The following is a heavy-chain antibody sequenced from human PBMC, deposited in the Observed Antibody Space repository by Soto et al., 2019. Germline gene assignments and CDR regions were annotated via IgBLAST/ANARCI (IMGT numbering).Heavy chain of an antibody. J-gene: IGHJ5*02. CDR1: GYSVSSNSAA. Sequence: SQTLSLTCVISGYSVSSNSAAWNWIRQSPSRGLEWLGRTYYRSKWYNDYAVSVKSRITINPDTSKNQFSLQLNSVTPEDTAVYFCARTLSSSAENWFDPWGQGTLVTVSS. CDR3: ARTLSSSAENWFDP. V-gene: IGHV6-1*01. D-gene: IGHD6-6*01. CDR2: TYYRSKWYN.